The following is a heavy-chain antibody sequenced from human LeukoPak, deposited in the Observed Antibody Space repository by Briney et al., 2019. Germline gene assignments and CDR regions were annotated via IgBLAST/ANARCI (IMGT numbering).Heavy chain of an antibody. CDR3: ARDTPHCSSTSCYGPDAFDI. D-gene: IGHD2-2*01. CDR2: ISSSSSYI. CDR1: GFTFSSYS. Sequence: GGSLRLSCAASGFTFSSYSMNWVRQAPGKGLEWVSSISSSSSYIYYADSVKGRFTISRDNAKNSLYLQMNSLRAEDTAVYYCARDTPHCSSTSCYGPDAFDIWGQGTMVTVSS. J-gene: IGHJ3*02. V-gene: IGHV3-21*01.